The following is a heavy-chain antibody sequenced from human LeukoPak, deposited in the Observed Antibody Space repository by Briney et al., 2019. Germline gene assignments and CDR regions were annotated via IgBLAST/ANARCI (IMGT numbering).Heavy chain of an antibody. V-gene: IGHV1-69*04. CDR3: ARGEATRKWLGSAFDI. D-gene: IGHD6-19*01. Sequence: ASVKVSCKASGYTFTSYAISWVRQAPGQGLEWMGRIIPILGIANYAQKFQGRVTITADKSTSTAYMELSSLRSEDTAVYHCARGEATRKWLGSAFDIWGQGTMVTVSS. CDR2: IIPILGIA. CDR1: GYTFTSYA. J-gene: IGHJ3*02.